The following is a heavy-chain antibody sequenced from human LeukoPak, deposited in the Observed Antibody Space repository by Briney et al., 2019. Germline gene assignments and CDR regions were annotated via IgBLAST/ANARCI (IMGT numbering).Heavy chain of an antibody. CDR2: IKRRTDGGTR. D-gene: IGHD3-22*01. V-gene: IGHV3-15*01. Sequence: PGGSLRLSCAASGFTFSNVWMTWVRQAPGKGLEWVGRIKRRTDGGTRDYAAPVKGRFTISRDDSENMLCLQMNSLKIEDTAVYYCTTPENYYDSRGDLFDYWGQGTLVTVSS. CDR3: TTPENYYDSRGDLFDY. CDR1: GFTFSNVW. J-gene: IGHJ4*02.